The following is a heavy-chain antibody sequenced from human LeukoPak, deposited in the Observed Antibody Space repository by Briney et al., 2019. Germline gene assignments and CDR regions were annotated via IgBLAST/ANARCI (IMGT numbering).Heavy chain of an antibody. V-gene: IGHV4-31*03. Sequence: ASETLSLTCTVSGGSISRGDNYWSWIRQYPGKGLECIGYIYYSGRTYYNPSLKSRVTISIDTSRSQFSLRLSSVTAADTAVYYCARDRSGSSSLSAFDIWGQGTMVTVSS. CDR3: ARDRSGSSSLSAFDI. J-gene: IGHJ3*02. CDR2: IYYSGRT. CDR1: GGSISRGDNY. D-gene: IGHD3-10*01.